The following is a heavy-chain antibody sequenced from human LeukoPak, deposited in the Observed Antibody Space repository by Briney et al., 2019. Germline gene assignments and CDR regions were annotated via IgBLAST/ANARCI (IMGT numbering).Heavy chain of an antibody. J-gene: IGHJ3*02. CDR2: IYYSGST. CDR1: GGSISSYY. CDR3: ARDVTSGAFDI. Sequence: SETLSLTCTVSGGSISSYYWSWIRQPPGKGLEWIGYIYYSGSTNYNPSLKSRVTISVDTSKNQFSLRLSSVTAADTAVYYCARDVTSGAFDIWGQGTMVTVSP. V-gene: IGHV4-59*01. D-gene: IGHD2-21*02.